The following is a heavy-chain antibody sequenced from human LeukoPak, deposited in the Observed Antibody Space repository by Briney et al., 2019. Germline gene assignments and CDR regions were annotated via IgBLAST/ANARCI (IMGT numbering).Heavy chain of an antibody. J-gene: IGHJ4*02. CDR1: GGSISSYY. Sequence: SETLSLTCTVSGGSISSYYWSWIRQPPGKGLEWSGDIYYSGSTNYNPSLKSRVTISVDTSKNQFSLKLSSVTAADTAVYYCARDRRGYSYGIDYWGQGTLVTVSS. CDR3: ARDRRGYSYGIDY. CDR2: IYYSGST. V-gene: IGHV4-59*01. D-gene: IGHD5-18*01.